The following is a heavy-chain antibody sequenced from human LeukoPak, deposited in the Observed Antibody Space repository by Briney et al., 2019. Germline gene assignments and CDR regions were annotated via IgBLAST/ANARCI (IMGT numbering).Heavy chain of an antibody. J-gene: IGHJ4*02. Sequence: ASVKVSCKASGYTFTGYYMHWVRQAPGQGLEWMGWINPNSGGTNYAQKFQGRVTMTRDTSISTAYMELSRLRSDDTAVYYCARVHYYGSGTYYPDYWGQGTLVTVSS. CDR3: ARVHYYGSGTYYPDY. D-gene: IGHD3-10*01. CDR1: GYTFTGYY. CDR2: INPNSGGT. V-gene: IGHV1-2*02.